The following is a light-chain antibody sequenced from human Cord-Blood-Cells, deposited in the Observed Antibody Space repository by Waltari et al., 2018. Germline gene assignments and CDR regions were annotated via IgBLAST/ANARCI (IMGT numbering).Light chain of an antibody. V-gene: IGLV3-25*02. CDR3: QSADSSGTYVV. CDR1: ALPKQY. Sequence: SYELTQPPSVSVSPGQTARITCSGDALPKQYAYWYQQKPGQAPVLVINNDSERPSGIPERFYGSSSGTTVTLTISGVQAEDEADYYCQSADSSGTYVVFGGGTKLTVL. CDR2: NDS. J-gene: IGLJ2*01.